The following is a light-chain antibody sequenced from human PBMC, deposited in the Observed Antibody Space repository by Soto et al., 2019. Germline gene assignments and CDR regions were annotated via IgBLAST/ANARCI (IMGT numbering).Light chain of an antibody. CDR1: QTITAW. CDR2: DAS. Sequence: EIEMTHSPSTLSASVGDRVTIPCRTRQTITAWVAWYQQKPGQAPKRLIYDASSLESGSPSRFSGSGSGTEFTLTISSLQPDDFATYYCQQYDTYSPTFGQGTKV. CDR3: QQYDTYSPT. J-gene: IGKJ1*01. V-gene: IGKV1-5*01.